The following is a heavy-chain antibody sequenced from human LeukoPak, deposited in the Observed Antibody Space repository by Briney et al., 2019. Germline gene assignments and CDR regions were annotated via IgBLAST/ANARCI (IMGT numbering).Heavy chain of an antibody. CDR2: ISGSGGST. V-gene: IGHV3-23*01. CDR1: GFTFSSYA. D-gene: IGHD6-19*01. Sequence: GGSLRLSCAASGFTFSSYAMSWVRQAPGKGLEWVSAISGSGGSTYYADSVKGRFTISRDNSKNTLYLQMNSLRTEDTAVYYCAKAQWLNTYYFDYWGQGTPVTVSS. J-gene: IGHJ4*02. CDR3: AKAQWLNTYYFDY.